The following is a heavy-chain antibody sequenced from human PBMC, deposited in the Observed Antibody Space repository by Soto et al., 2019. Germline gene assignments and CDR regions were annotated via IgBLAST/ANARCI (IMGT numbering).Heavy chain of an antibody. D-gene: IGHD6-6*01. V-gene: IGHV4-39*07. Sequence: SETLSLTCTVSGGSISSSSYYWGWIRQPPGKGLEWIGSIYYSGSTYYNPSLKSRVTISVDTSKNQFSLKLSSVTAADTAVYYCARVEYSSSSSTTINYYYYYMDVWGKGTTVTVSS. CDR3: ARVEYSSSSSTTINYYYYYMDV. CDR2: IYYSGST. J-gene: IGHJ6*03. CDR1: GGSISSSSYY.